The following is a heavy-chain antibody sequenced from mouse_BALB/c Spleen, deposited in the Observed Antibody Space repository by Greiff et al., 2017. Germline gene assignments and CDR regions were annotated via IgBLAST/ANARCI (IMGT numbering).Heavy chain of an antibody. CDR2: IWSGGST. V-gene: IGHV2-2*02. Sequence: QVQLQQSGPGLVQPSQSLSITCTVSGFSLTSYGVHWVRQSPGKGLEWLGVIWSGGSTDYNAAFISRLSISKDNSKSQVFFKMNSLQANDTAIYYCARNWGVTTSWFAYWGQGTLVTVSA. D-gene: IGHD2-3*01. J-gene: IGHJ3*01. CDR1: GFSLTSYG. CDR3: ARNWGVTTSWFAY.